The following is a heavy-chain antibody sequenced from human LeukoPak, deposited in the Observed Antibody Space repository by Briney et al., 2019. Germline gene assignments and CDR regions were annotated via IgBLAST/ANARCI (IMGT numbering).Heavy chain of an antibody. D-gene: IGHD6-19*01. V-gene: IGHV3-9*01. Sequence: PGGSLRLSCAASGFTFHDYAMHWVRQAPGKGLEWVSGISWNSGSIGYADSVKGRFTISRDNAKNSLYLQMNSLRAEDTALYYCAKGPTLAVAADWYFDLWGRGTLVTVSS. CDR1: GFTFHDYA. J-gene: IGHJ2*01. CDR3: AKGPTLAVAADWYFDL. CDR2: ISWNSGSI.